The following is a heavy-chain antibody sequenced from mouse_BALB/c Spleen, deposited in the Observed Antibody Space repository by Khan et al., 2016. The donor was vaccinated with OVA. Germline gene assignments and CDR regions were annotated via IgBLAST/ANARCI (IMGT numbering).Heavy chain of an antibody. J-gene: IGHJ4*01. CDR1: GFSLTNYG. D-gene: IGHD2-10*01. Sequence: VQLQESGPGLVAPSQSLSIPCTISGFSLTNYGVHWVRQPPGKGLEWLVVIWSDGSATYNSALKSRLSISKDNSKKQVFLKMNSLQTDDTAMYYCARQPYYHYYIMDYWGQGTSVTVSS. CDR2: IWSDGSA. V-gene: IGHV2-6-1*01. CDR3: ARQPYYHYYIMDY.